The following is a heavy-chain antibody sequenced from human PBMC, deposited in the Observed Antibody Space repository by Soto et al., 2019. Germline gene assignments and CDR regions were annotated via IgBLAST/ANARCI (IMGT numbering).Heavy chain of an antibody. CDR3: ARAATYYYPLGSGADY. CDR2: INPNNGAT. J-gene: IGHJ4*02. V-gene: IGHV1-2*02. CDR1: RYIFTAYF. Sequence: QVQLVQSGAEVKKPGASVKVSCKAPRYIFTAYFMHWVRQAPGQGLEWMGWINPNNGATHYGLSFQGRVTMTRDPSISTAYMELSSLRSDDTAVYYCARAATYYYPLGSGADYWGQGTLVTVSS. D-gene: IGHD3-10*01.